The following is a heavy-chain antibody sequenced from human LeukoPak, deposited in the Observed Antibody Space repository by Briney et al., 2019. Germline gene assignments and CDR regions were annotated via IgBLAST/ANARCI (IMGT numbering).Heavy chain of an antibody. J-gene: IGHJ6*02. CDR1: GGSFSGYY. V-gene: IGHV4-34*01. D-gene: IGHD3-22*01. CDR3: APFPLNYDSSGPATDYGMDV. Sequence: PSETLSLNCAVYGGSFSGYYWSWIRQPPGKGLEWLGEINHSGSTNYNPSLKSRVTISVDTSKNQFSLKLSSVTAADTAVYYCAPFPLNYDSSGPATDYGMDVWGQGTTVTVSS. CDR2: INHSGST.